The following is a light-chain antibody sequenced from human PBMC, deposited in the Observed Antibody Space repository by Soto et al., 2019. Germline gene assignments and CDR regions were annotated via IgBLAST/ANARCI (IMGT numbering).Light chain of an antibody. CDR3: HQYNNWPPET. Sequence: EIVLTQSAGTLSLSPGERATLSCRASHTISSSYLAWYQQKPGQAPRLLISGASTRATGIAGRFSGSGSGTEFTLTISSLQSEDVAIYSCHQYNNWPPETFGQGTKVDI. J-gene: IGKJ1*01. V-gene: IGKV3-15*01. CDR2: GAS. CDR1: HTISSSY.